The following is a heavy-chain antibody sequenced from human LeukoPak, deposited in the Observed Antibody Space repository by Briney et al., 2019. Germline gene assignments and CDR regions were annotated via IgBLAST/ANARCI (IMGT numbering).Heavy chain of an antibody. CDR3: ARDTGLWFGVRAPYYFDY. CDR2: ISAYNGNT. CDR1: GYTFTSYG. D-gene: IGHD3-10*01. J-gene: IGHJ4*02. V-gene: IGHV1-18*01. Sequence: GASVKVSCKASGYTFTSYGISWLRQAPGQGLEWMGWISAYNGNTNYAQKLQGRVTMTTDTSTSTAYMELRSLRSDDTAVYYCARDTGLWFGVRAPYYFDYWGQGTLVTVSS.